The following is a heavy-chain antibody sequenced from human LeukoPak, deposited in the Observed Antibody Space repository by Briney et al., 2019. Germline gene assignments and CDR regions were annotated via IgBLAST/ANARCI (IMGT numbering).Heavy chain of an antibody. CDR3: ARDFGGAYGDFVDY. CDR2: TYYRSKWSN. CDR1: GDSVSSNSAA. J-gene: IGHJ4*02. Sequence: SQTLSLTCVISGDSVSSNSAAWNWIRQSPSRGLEWLGRTYYRSKWSNDYVVSLKSRITINPDTSKSQFSLQLNSVTPEDTAVYYCARDFGGAYGDFVDYWGQGTLVTVSS. D-gene: IGHD4-17*01. V-gene: IGHV6-1*01.